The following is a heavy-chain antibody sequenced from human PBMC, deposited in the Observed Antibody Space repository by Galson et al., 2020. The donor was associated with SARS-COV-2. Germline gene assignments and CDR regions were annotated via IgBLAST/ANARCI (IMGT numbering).Heavy chain of an antibody. CDR1: GGSISSSNW. D-gene: IGHD6-13*01. V-gene: IGHV4-4*02. Sequence: SETLSLTWAVSGGSISSSNWWSWVRQPPGKGLEWIGEIYHSGSTNYNPSLKSRVTISVDKSKNQFSLKLSSVTAADTAVYYCARGPGAAAAQAGYFDYWGQGTLVTVSS. J-gene: IGHJ4*02. CDR2: IYHSGST. CDR3: ARGPGAAAAQAGYFDY.